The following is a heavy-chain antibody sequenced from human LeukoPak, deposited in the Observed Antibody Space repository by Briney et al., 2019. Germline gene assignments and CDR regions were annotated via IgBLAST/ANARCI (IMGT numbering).Heavy chain of an antibody. Sequence: GASVKVSCKASGYTFTGYYMHWVRQAPGQGLEWMGWINPNSGGTNYAQKFQGRVTMTRDTSISTAYMELSRLRSDDTAVYYCARDISYSGSYYFDYWGQGTQVTVSS. CDR3: ARDISYSGSYYFDY. J-gene: IGHJ4*02. CDR2: INPNSGGT. V-gene: IGHV1-2*02. D-gene: IGHD1-26*01. CDR1: GYTFTGYY.